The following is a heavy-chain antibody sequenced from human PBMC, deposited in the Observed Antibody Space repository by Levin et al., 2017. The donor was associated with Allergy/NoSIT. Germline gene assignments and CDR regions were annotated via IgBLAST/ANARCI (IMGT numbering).Heavy chain of an antibody. V-gene: IGHV4-4*02. CDR3: ASVPLGYCSDASCYDVFHI. D-gene: IGHD2-15*01. Sequence: PSETLSLTCAVSGGSISTSHWWSWVRQPPAKWLEWIGEIFHSGSTHFNPSLKSRVTISVDKSKNQFSLKMRSVTAADTAVYYCASVPLGYCSDASCYDVFHIWGQGTMVIVSS. J-gene: IGHJ3*02. CDR1: GGSISTSHW. CDR2: IFHSGST.